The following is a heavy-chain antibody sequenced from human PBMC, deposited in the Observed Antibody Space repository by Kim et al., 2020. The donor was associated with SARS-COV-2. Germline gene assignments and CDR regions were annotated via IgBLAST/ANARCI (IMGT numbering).Heavy chain of an antibody. CDR1: GDSVSSSSAA. D-gene: IGHD5-18*01. CDR2: TYYRSKWYY. CDR3: VRDGGDSYGFFDY. Sequence: SQTLSLTCAISGDSVSSSSAAWNWFRQSPSRGLEWLGRTYYRSKWYYNYAVSVKSRITVNPDSSKNQFALLLNSVTPEDTAVYYCVRDGGDSYGFFDYWGQGTLVTVPS. J-gene: IGHJ4*02. V-gene: IGHV6-1*01.